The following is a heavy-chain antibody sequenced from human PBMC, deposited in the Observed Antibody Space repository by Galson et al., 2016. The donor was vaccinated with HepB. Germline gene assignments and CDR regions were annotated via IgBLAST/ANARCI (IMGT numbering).Heavy chain of an antibody. D-gene: IGHD3-3*01. CDR3: ARSLTGSYDSWGAIYNDYARDV. V-gene: IGHV5-51*01. CDR2: IYPGDFDT. Sequence: QSGAEVKTSGESLKISCRGSGYTFDSYWIGWVRQMPGKGLEWMGIIYPGDFDTRYSPSFQGQVTISVDKSISTAYLQWSGLTASDTAMYYCARSLTGSYDSWGAIYNDYARDVWGQGTTVTGS. CDR1: GYTFDSYW. J-gene: IGHJ6*02.